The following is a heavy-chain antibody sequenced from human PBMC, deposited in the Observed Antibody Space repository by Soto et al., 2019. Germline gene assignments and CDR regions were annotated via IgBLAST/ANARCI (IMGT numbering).Heavy chain of an antibody. CDR1: GGSIISRHW. V-gene: IGHV4-4*02. Sequence: QVQLQESGPGLVKPSGTLSLTCAVSGGSIISRHWWTWVRQPPGKGLEWIGGIFHSGPTNYNPSLKTQVSTSALKSKNQSFWPLTSVTAADTAVYSCATRYGDYGTWYFDLWGRGTLVTVSS. D-gene: IGHD4-17*01. CDR2: IFHSGPT. CDR3: ATRYGDYGTWYFDL. J-gene: IGHJ2*01.